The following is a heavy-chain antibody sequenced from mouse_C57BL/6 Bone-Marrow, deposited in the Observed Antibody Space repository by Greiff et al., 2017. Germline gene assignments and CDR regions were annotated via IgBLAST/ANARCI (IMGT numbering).Heavy chain of an antibody. CDR2: IDTANGNT. V-gene: IGHV14-3*01. D-gene: IGHD4-1*01. CDR3: ARSGTDAMDY. CDR1: GFNIKNTY. Sequence: VQLKESVAELVRPGASVKLSCTASGFNIKNTYMHWVKQRPEQGLEWIGRIDTANGNTKYAPKFQSKATITADPSANPAYLQLSSLTSEYTAIYYCARSGTDAMDYWCQGTSVTVSS. J-gene: IGHJ4*01.